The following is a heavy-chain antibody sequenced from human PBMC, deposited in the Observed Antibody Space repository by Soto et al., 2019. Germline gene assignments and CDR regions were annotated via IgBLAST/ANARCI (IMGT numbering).Heavy chain of an antibody. D-gene: IGHD2-8*01. Sequence: SETLSLTCTVSGGSISSGGYYWSWIRQHPGKGLEWIGYIYYSGSTYYNPSLKSRVTISVDTSKNQFSLKLSSVTAADTAVYYCARSEALCTNGVCYRIYYFDYWGQGTLVTVSS. J-gene: IGHJ4*02. CDR3: ARSEALCTNGVCYRIYYFDY. V-gene: IGHV4-31*03. CDR2: IYYSGST. CDR1: GGSISSGGYY.